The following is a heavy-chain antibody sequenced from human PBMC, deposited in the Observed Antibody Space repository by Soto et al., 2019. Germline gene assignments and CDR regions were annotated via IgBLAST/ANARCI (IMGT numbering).Heavy chain of an antibody. J-gene: IGHJ4*02. D-gene: IGHD4-4*01. V-gene: IGHV1-46*01. CDR1: GYTFSSYY. Sequence: ASLKVPCRSYGYTFSSYYMHWVRQAPGQGLEWMGTINPGDGRTRYAQKLRGRVTMTRDTSTSTLYLELARLTSQDTALYYCGRIAQTLHETFDSWGQGTQVTVSS. CDR3: GRIAQTLHETFDS. CDR2: INPGDGRT.